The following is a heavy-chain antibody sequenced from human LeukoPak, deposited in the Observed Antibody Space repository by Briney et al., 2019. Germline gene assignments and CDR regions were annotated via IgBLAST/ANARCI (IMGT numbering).Heavy chain of an antibody. D-gene: IGHD2-2*01. V-gene: IGHV4-59*08. Sequence: PSETLSLTCTVSGGYISDYYWSWIRQPPGRGLEWIGYIYYSGSTKYNPSLKSRVTISVDTSTNHISLKLTSVTAADTAVYFCARHQNCGSSCSTGRWFDPWGQGTPVTVSS. J-gene: IGHJ5*02. CDR2: IYYSGST. CDR3: ARHQNCGSSCSTGRWFDP. CDR1: GGYISDYY.